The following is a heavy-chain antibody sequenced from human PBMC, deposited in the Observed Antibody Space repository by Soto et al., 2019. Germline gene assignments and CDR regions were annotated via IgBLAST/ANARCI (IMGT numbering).Heavy chain of an antibody. V-gene: IGHV3-11*01. Sequence: LRLSCAASEFTFSDYYMSWIRQAPGKGLEWVSYISGSGTTKYFADSVKGRFTISRDNAKSSLYLQMNSLRAEDTAVYYCAREMVIAATNYYYYGMDVWGQGTTVTVSS. CDR2: ISGSGTTK. CDR3: AREMVIAATNYYYYGMDV. D-gene: IGHD2-15*01. CDR1: EFTFSDYY. J-gene: IGHJ6*02.